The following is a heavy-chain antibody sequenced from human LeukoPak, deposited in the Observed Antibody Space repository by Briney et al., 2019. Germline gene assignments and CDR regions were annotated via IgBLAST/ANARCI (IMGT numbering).Heavy chain of an antibody. CDR1: GGSISSSSYY. CDR2: IYYSGST. Sequence: SETLSLTCTVSGGSISSSSYYWGWIRQPPGRGLEWIGSIYYSGSTYYNPSLKSRVTISVDTSKNQFSLKLSSVTAADTAVYYCATLGFSSGYYYYFDHWGQGTLVTVSS. D-gene: IGHD3-22*01. J-gene: IGHJ4*02. V-gene: IGHV4-39*07. CDR3: ATLGFSSGYYYYFDH.